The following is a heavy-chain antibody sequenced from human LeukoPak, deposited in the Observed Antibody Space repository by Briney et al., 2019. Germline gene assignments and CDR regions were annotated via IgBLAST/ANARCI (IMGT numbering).Heavy chain of an antibody. CDR3: ARDLQAFDP. Sequence: GASVKVSCKASGYTFTSYYMHWVRQAPGQGLEWMGIINPSAGSTNYAQKFQGRVTMTRDTSTSTVYMELSSLRSEETAVYCCARDLQAFDPWGQGTLVTVSS. V-gene: IGHV1-46*01. CDR2: INPSAGST. CDR1: GYTFTSYY. D-gene: IGHD4-11*01. J-gene: IGHJ5*02.